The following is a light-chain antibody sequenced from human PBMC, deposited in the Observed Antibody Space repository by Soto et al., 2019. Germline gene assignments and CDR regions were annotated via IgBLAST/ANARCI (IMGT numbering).Light chain of an antibody. CDR1: QSVRSW. J-gene: IGKJ1*01. CDR2: DAS. V-gene: IGKV1-5*01. CDR3: QQYNTYWT. Sequence: DIQMTQSPSTLSASVGDRVTITCRASQSVRSWLAWYQQKPGRAPKFLIYDASSLESGVPSRFSGRGSGTEFTLTISSLQPDDFATYYCQQYNTYWTFGQGTKVDIK.